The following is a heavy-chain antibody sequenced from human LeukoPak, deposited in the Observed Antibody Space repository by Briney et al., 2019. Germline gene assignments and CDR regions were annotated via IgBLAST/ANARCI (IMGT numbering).Heavy chain of an antibody. V-gene: IGHV3-48*03. Sequence: GGSLRLSCAASGFTFSNYEMNWVRQAPGKGLEWISYISTSGASTYYADSVKGRFTVSRDNAKNSMYLRMDTLRAEDTAVYYCARERGYNYGYSGYYDQWGQGILVTVSS. CDR2: ISTSGAST. CDR3: ARERGYNYGYSGYYDQ. CDR1: GFTFSNYE. D-gene: IGHD5-18*01. J-gene: IGHJ4*02.